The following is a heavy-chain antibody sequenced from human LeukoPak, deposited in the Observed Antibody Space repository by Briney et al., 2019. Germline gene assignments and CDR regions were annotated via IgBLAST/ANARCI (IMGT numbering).Heavy chain of an antibody. CDR3: ARDYYDSSGFYYFDY. J-gene: IGHJ4*02. CDR2: IKQDGSEK. CDR1: GFTFSSYW. D-gene: IGHD3-22*01. Sequence: GGSLRLSCAASGFTFSSYWMSWVRQAPGKGLEWVANIKQDGSEKYYVDSVKGRFTISRDNAKNSLYLQMNSLRAEDTAVYYCARDYYDSSGFYYFDYWGQGTLVTVSS. V-gene: IGHV3-7*01.